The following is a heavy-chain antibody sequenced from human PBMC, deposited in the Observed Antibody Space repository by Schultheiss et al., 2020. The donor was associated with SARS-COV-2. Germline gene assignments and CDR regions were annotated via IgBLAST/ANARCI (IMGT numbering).Heavy chain of an antibody. CDR1: GGSISSYY. CDR3: ASTMIVVAPFDY. Sequence: SETLSLTCTVSGGSISSYYWSWIRQPPGKGLEWIGEINHSGSTNYNPSLKSRVTISVDTSKNQFSLKLSSVTAADTAVYYCASTMIVVAPFDYWGQGTLVTVSS. J-gene: IGHJ4*02. V-gene: IGHV4-34*01. CDR2: INHSGST. D-gene: IGHD3-22*01.